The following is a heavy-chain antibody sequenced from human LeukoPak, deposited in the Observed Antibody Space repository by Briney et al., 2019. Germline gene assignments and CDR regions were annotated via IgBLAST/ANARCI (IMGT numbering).Heavy chain of an antibody. D-gene: IGHD6-6*01. CDR1: GGSFSGYY. CDR3: ARGSIAARPRWFDP. Sequence: SETLSLTCAVYGGSFSGYYWSWIRQPPGKGLEWIGEINHSGSTNYNPSLKSRVTISVDTSKNQFSLKLSYVTAADTAVYYCARGSIAARPRWFDPWGQGTLVTVSS. V-gene: IGHV4-34*01. J-gene: IGHJ5*02. CDR2: INHSGST.